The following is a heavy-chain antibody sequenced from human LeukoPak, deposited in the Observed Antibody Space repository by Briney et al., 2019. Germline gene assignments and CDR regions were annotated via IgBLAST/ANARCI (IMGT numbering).Heavy chain of an antibody. CDR3: AKEPIVAVNGPV. Sequence: GGSLRLSCTASGFTFDEYAMHWVRQGPGKGLEWVSGISPSGGITYYTDSVKGRFTISRDNSKNTVSLQMNSLRGEDTAVYYCAKEPIVAVNGPVWGIGTTVTISS. J-gene: IGHJ6*04. D-gene: IGHD6-13*01. CDR1: GFTFDEYA. CDR2: ISPSGGIT. V-gene: IGHV3-23*01.